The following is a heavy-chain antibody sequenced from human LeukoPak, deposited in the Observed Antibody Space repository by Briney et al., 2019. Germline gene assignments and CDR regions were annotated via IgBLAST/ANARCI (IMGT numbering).Heavy chain of an antibody. V-gene: IGHV4-59*12. CDR1: GGSISSYY. CDR3: ARELVDGGNSYYFDY. D-gene: IGHD4-23*01. Sequence: SETLSLTCTVSGGSISSYYRSWIRQPPGKGLEWIGYIYYSGSTNYNPSLKSRVTISVDTSKNQFSLKLSSVTAADTAVYYCARELVDGGNSYYFDYWGQGTLVTVSS. CDR2: IYYSGST. J-gene: IGHJ4*02.